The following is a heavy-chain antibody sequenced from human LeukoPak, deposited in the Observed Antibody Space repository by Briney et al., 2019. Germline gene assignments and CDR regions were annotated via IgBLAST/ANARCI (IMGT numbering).Heavy chain of an antibody. J-gene: IGHJ4*02. Sequence: TGGSLRLSCAASGFTFSSYGMHWVRQAPGKGLEWVAFIRYDGSNKYYADSVKGRFTISRDNSKNTLYLQMNSLRAEDTAVYYCAKGLTIFGVVISAFDYWGQGTLVTVSS. CDR2: IRYDGSNK. CDR1: GFTFSSYG. D-gene: IGHD3-3*01. V-gene: IGHV3-30*02. CDR3: AKGLTIFGVVISAFDY.